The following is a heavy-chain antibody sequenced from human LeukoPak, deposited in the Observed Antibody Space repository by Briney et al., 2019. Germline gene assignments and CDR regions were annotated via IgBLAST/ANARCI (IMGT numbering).Heavy chain of an antibody. D-gene: IGHD3-22*01. CDR1: GFTFSSYS. CDR3: TTRRLDSNGHDD. V-gene: IGHV3-21*03. Sequence: GGSLRLSCAASGFTFSSYSMNWVRQAPGKGLEWVSSISSSSSSYIYYADSVKGRFTISRDNAKNSLYLQMNSLRIEDTGLYYCTTRRLDSNGHDDWGQGTLVTVST. J-gene: IGHJ4*02. CDR2: ISSSSSSYI.